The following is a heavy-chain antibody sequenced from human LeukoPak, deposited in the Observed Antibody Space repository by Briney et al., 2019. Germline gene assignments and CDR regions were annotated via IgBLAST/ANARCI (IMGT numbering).Heavy chain of an antibody. V-gene: IGHV3-48*03. CDR1: GFTFSSYE. J-gene: IGHJ4*02. CDR2: ISSSGRTT. D-gene: IGHD3-3*01. Sequence: QSGGSLRLSCTASGFTFSSYEMNWVRQAPGKGLEWVSYISSSGRTTYYADSVKGRFTISRDNAKNSLYLQMNSLRAEDTAVYYCARGSLYDFCYLDYWGQGTLVTVSS. CDR3: ARGSLYDFCYLDY.